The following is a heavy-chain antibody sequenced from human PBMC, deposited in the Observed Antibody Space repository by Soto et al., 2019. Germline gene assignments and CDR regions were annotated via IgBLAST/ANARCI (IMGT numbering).Heavy chain of an antibody. CDR3: ARVPYYDFWSGHTGYYGMDV. CDR2: ISNDGSNK. CDR1: GFTFSGYG. J-gene: IGHJ6*02. D-gene: IGHD3-3*01. V-gene: IGHV3-30*03. Sequence: PGGSLRLSCAASGFTFSGYGMHWVRQAPGKGLEWVAVISNDGSNKYYGDSVKGRFTISRDNSKNTLFLQMNSLRAEDTAVYYCARVPYYDFWSGHTGYYGMDVWGQGTTVTVSS.